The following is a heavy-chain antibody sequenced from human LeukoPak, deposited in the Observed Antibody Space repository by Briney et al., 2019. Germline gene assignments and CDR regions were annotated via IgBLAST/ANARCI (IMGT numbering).Heavy chain of an antibody. J-gene: IGHJ4*02. CDR1: GFTFTTYG. CDR2: IGGSGTRT. CDR3: AKDSHWILFDD. Sequence: GGSLRLSCSASGFTFTTYGMNWVRQAPGKGLEWVSGIGGSGTRTYYADSVKGRFTISRDNSKDTLYLQMNSLRDEDTAVYYCAKDSHWILFDDWGQGTLVTVSS. V-gene: IGHV3-23*01. D-gene: IGHD2-2*03.